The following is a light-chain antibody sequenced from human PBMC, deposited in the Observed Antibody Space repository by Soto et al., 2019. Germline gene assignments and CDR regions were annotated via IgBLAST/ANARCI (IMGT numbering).Light chain of an antibody. V-gene: IGLV2-14*01. CDR2: DVS. CDR3: SSYPSSSTYV. Sequence: QSALTQPASVSGSPGQSITISCTGTSSDVGGYNYVSWYQQHPGKAPKLMIYDVSNRPSGVSNRLSGSKSGNTASLTISGLQAEDEADYYCSSYPSSSTYVFGTGTKLTVL. CDR1: SSDVGGYNY. J-gene: IGLJ1*01.